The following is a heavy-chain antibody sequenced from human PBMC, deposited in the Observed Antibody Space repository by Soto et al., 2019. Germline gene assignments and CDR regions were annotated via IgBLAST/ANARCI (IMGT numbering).Heavy chain of an antibody. CDR1: GFTFGNYA. Sequence: GGSLRLSCTASGFTFGNYAMNWFRQAPGKGLVWVSRINTDGSNTAYADSVKGRFTISRDNAKNTLYLQVSGLRAEDTAVYYCARWFTYGNFDYFDYWGQGTQVTVSS. D-gene: IGHD3-10*01. J-gene: IGHJ4*02. CDR2: INTDGSNT. V-gene: IGHV3-74*01. CDR3: ARWFTYGNFDYFDY.